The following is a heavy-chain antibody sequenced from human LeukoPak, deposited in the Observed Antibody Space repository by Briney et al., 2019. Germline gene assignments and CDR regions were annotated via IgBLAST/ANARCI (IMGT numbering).Heavy chain of an antibody. Sequence: SETVSLTCAVYGGSFSGYYWSWMPQPPGKGREGIGEINHSGSTNHNTSLKSRLAISVDTPKTQFSLKLGSVTAADTAVYYCARNYGSGSYYCVDPWGQGTLVTVSS. J-gene: IGHJ5*02. V-gene: IGHV4-34*01. CDR1: GGSFSGYY. CDR3: ARNYGSGSYYCVDP. D-gene: IGHD3-10*01. CDR2: INHSGST.